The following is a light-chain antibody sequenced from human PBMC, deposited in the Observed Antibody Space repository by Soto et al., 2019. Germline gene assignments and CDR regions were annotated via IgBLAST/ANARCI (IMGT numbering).Light chain of an antibody. V-gene: IGKV3-20*01. CDR1: QSVRSNY. J-gene: IGKJ2*01. CDR3: QQYGGSPPYT. Sequence: EIVLTQSPDTLSLSPGERATLSCRASQSVRSNYLAWYQQKPGQPPRLLIYVVSSRATGIPDRFTGSGSGTDFTLTISRLEPEDFAVYYCQQYGGSPPYTFGQGTKLDVK. CDR2: VVS.